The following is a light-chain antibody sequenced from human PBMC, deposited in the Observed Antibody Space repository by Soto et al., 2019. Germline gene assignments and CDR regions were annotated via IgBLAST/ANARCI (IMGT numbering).Light chain of an antibody. J-gene: IGKJ2*01. CDR1: QGISSY. CDR3: QQLNSYPHT. V-gene: IGKV1-9*01. Sequence: DIQLTQSPSFLSASVGDRVTITCRASQGISSYLAWYHQKPGKAPKLLISAASTLQSGVPSRFSGSGSGTEFTLTISSLQPEDFATYYCQQLNSYPHTFGQGTKLEIK. CDR2: AAS.